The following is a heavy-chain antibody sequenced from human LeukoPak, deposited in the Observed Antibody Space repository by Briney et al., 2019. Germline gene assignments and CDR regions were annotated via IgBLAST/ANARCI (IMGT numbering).Heavy chain of an antibody. CDR2: ISSSGSTI. V-gene: IGHV3-48*03. J-gene: IGHJ4*02. Sequence: PGGSLRLSCAASRFTFSSYEMNWVRQAPGKGLEWVSYISSSGSTIYYADSVKGRFTISRDNAKNSLYLQMNSLRAEDTAVYYCAREGPYGSGSYYNVPPDYWGQGTLVTVSS. CDR1: RFTFSSYE. D-gene: IGHD3-10*01. CDR3: AREGPYGSGSYYNVPPDY.